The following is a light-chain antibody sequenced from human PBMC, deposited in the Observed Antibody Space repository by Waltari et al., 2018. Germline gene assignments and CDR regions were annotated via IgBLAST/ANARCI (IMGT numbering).Light chain of an antibody. V-gene: IGKV3-15*01. CDR1: QSVSSN. Sequence: EIVMTQSPATLAVSPGERATLPCRASQSVSSNLAWYQQKPRQAPRPPIYGASTMATGIPARFSGSGSGTEFTLTISSLQSEDFAVYYCQQYNNWPRTFGQGTKVEIK. CDR3: QQYNNWPRT. CDR2: GAS. J-gene: IGKJ1*01.